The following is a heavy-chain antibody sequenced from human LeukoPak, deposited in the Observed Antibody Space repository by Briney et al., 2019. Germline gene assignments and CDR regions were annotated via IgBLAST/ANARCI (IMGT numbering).Heavy chain of an antibody. CDR1: GYTFTGYY. CDR2: INPNSGGT. J-gene: IGHJ5*02. D-gene: IGHD6-6*01. Sequence: GASVKVSCKASGYTFTGYYMHWVRQAPGQGLEWMGWINPNSGGTNYAQKFQGRVSMTGDTSISTAYMELTRLTSDDTAVYYCVRDRPHNWFDPWGQGTLVTVS. V-gene: IGHV1-2*02. CDR3: VRDRPHNWFDP.